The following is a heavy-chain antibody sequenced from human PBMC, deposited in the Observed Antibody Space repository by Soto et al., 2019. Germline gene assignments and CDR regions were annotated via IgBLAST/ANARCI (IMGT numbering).Heavy chain of an antibody. J-gene: IGHJ5*02. Sequence: EVQLVQSGAEVKKPGESLKISCKGSGYRFTSYWIGWVRQMPGKGLEWMGIIYPGVSDTRYRPSLRGQVTISADKSISTAYLQWSSLKASDTAIYYCARAIEMSTIGWFDPWGQGILVTVSS. CDR3: ARAIEMSTIGWFDP. D-gene: IGHD1-1*01. CDR1: GYRFTSYW. CDR2: IYPGVSDT. V-gene: IGHV5-51*01.